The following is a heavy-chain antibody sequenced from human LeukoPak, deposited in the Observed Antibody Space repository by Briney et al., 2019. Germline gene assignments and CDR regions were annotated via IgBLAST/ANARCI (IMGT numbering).Heavy chain of an antibody. J-gene: IGHJ6*03. D-gene: IGHD3-16*01. CDR3: VRDWDWRSSYYNYYMDV. Sequence: KSSETLSLTCSVSGASINSFYWAWVRQPAGKGLEWIGRLHTSGTTNYNPSLKSRVTMSADTSKRQFSLTLRSVTAADTAVYYCVRDWDWRSSYYNYYMDVWGEGTTVTVSS. CDR1: GASINSFY. V-gene: IGHV4-4*07. CDR2: LHTSGTT.